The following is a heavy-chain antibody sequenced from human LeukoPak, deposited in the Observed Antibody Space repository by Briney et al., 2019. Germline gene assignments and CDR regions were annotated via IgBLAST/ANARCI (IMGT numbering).Heavy chain of an antibody. D-gene: IGHD6-19*01. J-gene: IGHJ4*02. Sequence: SETLSLTCTVSGGSISSSSYYWGWIRQPPGKGLEWIGSIYYSGSTYYNPSLKSRVTISVDTSKNQFSLKLSSVTAADTAVYYCYSSGWYTFDDWGQGTLVTVSS. CDR1: GGSISSSSYY. CDR2: IYYSGST. V-gene: IGHV4-39*01. CDR3: YSSGWYTFDD.